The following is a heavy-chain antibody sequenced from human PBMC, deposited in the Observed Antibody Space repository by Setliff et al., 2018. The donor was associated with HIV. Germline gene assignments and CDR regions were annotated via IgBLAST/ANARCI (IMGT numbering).Heavy chain of an antibody. V-gene: IGHV1-2*04. Sequence: ASVKVSCKASGYTFTGYYMHWVRQAPGQGLEWMGWINPNSGGTNYAQKFQGWVTMTRDTSISTAYMELSRLRSDDTAVYYCARDSEVVVAAKEGAFDIWGQGTMVTVSS. CDR1: GYTFTGYY. CDR2: INPNSGGT. CDR3: ARDSEVVVAAKEGAFDI. D-gene: IGHD2-15*01. J-gene: IGHJ3*02.